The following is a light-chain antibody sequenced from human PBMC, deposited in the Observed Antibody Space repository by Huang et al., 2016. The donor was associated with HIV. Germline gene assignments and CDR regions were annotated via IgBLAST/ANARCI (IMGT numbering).Light chain of an antibody. CDR2: SAS. Sequence: DIQMTQSPSSLSTFVGDRVTITCRASQNINTFLHWYQEKPGKATRLLIYSASSLEHGVPSRFSGSASGTEFTLTVSSVQPDDSATYYCQQTYRTPYTFGQGTKLDI. V-gene: IGKV1-39*01. J-gene: IGKJ2*01. CDR1: QNINTF. CDR3: QQTYRTPYT.